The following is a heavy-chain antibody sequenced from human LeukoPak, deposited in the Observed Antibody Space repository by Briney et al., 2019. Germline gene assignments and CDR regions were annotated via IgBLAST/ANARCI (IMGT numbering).Heavy chain of an antibody. D-gene: IGHD1-1*01. CDR3: ARAFIRTDFDY. V-gene: IGHV1-18*01. CDR1: GYTFTSYG. Sequence: ASVKVSCKASGYTFTSYGISWVRQAPGQGLEWMGWISAYNGNTNYAQKFQGRVTMTRDTSTSTVYMELSSLRSEDTAVYYCARAFIRTDFDYWGQGTLVTVSS. J-gene: IGHJ4*02. CDR2: ISAYNGNT.